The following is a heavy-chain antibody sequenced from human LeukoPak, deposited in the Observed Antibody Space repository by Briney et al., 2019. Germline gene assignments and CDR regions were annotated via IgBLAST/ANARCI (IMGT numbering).Heavy chain of an antibody. V-gene: IGHV3-21*01. J-gene: IGHJ6*02. CDR3: ARDAPMIVVVTNYYYYGMDV. Sequence: GGSLRLSCAASGFTFSSYSMNWVRQAPGKGLEWVSSISSSSSYIYYADSVKGRFTISRDNAKNSLYLQMNSLRAEDTAVYYCARDAPMIVVVTNYYYYGMDVWGQGTTVTVSS. CDR1: GFTFSSYS. CDR2: ISSSSSYI. D-gene: IGHD3-22*01.